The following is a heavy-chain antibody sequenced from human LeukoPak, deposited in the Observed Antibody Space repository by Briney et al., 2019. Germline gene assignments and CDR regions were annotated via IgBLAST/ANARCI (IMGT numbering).Heavy chain of an antibody. V-gene: IGHV1-18*01. D-gene: IGHD3-10*01. J-gene: IGHJ4*02. CDR2: ISAYNGNT. CDR3: ARDDLWFGEFPLDY. CDR1: GYTFTSYG. Sequence: ASVKVSCKASGYTFTSYGISWVRQAPGQGLEWMGWISAYNGNTNYAQKLQGRVTMTTDTSTSTAYMELRSLRSDDTAVYYCARDDLWFGEFPLDYWGQGTLVTVSS.